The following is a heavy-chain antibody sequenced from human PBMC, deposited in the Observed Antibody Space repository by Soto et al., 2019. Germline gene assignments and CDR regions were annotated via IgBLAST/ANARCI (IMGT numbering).Heavy chain of an antibody. CDR3: ARDIRRGGLIDY. Sequence: SETLSLTCTVSGGSISSGDYYWGWIRQPPGKGLEWIGYIYYSGSTYYNPSLKSRVTISVDTSKNQFSLKLSSVTAADTAVYYCARDIRRGGLIDYWGQGTLVTVSS. D-gene: IGHD3-10*01. CDR1: GGSISSGDYY. CDR2: IYYSGST. J-gene: IGHJ4*02. V-gene: IGHV4-30-4*01.